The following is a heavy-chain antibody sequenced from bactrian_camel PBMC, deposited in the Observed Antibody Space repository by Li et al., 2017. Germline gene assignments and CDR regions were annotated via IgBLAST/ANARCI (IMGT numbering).Heavy chain of an antibody. CDR1: GYTGSTYC. J-gene: IGHJ6*01. V-gene: IGHV3S53*01. Sequence: HVQLVESGGGLVQPGESLRLSCAASGYTGSTYCMGWFRQAPGKQREGLACIKPRGSTGYGNSAKGRFTVSLDSGKNTVYLQMSSLKPEDTAMYYCATVSFGTCTVVAGVNDFGSWGQGTQVTVS. CDR2: IKPRGST. CDR3: ATVSFGTCTVVAGVNDFGS. D-gene: IGHD6*01.